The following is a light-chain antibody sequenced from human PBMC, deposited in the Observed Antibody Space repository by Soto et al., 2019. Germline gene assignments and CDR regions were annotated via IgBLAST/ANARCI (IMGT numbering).Light chain of an antibody. CDR2: EVS. Sequence: QSALTQPASVSGSPGQSITISCTGTSSDVGGNNYVSWYQHHPGKVPKLMIYEVSNRPSGVSNRFSGSKSGNTASLTISGLQAEDEADYYCSSYTRSSTVIFGGGTKVTVL. CDR3: SSYTRSSTVI. J-gene: IGLJ2*01. V-gene: IGLV2-14*01. CDR1: SSDVGGNNY.